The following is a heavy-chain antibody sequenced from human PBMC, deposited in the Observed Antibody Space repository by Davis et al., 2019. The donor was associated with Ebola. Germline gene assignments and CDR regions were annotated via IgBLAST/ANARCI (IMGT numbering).Heavy chain of an antibody. CDR1: GFTFSDYY. CDR2: ISTTDNTI. J-gene: IGHJ6*02. V-gene: IGHV3-11*01. D-gene: IGHD1/OR15-1a*01. Sequence: GGSLRLSCAASGFTFSDYYMSWIRQAPGKGLEWISYISTTDNTIYYADSLKGRFTIASDNAKNSLYLQMNSLRAEDTAVYYCARVSNKFGMDVWGQGTTVTVSS. CDR3: ARVSNKFGMDV.